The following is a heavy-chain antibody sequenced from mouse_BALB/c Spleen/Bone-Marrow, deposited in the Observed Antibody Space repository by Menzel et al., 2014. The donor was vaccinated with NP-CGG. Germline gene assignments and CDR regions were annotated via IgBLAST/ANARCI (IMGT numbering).Heavy chain of an antibody. CDR2: IYPGDGDT. CDR1: GYTFSNYW. D-gene: IGHD1-1*01. CDR3: ASRGDYSYAMDY. Sequence: VQGVESGAELVRPGSSVKISCKASGYTFSNYWMNWMKQRPGQGLEWIGRIYPGDGDTNYIGKFTGKATLTADKSSSTAYMQLSSLTSEDSAVYFCASRGDYSYAMDYWGQGTSVTVSS. J-gene: IGHJ4*01. V-gene: IGHV1-80*01.